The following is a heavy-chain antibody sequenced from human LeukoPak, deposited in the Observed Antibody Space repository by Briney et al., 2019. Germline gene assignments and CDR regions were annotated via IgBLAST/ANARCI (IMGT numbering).Heavy chain of an antibody. V-gene: IGHV3-53*01. Sequence: GGSLRHSCSASGFTVSSSNMNWVRQAPGKGLEWISVIYSGGSTHYADSVKGRFTISRDNSKNTLFLQMNSLRAEDTAVYYCAKEEQQFDYFDYWGQGTLVTVSS. D-gene: IGHD6-6*01. CDR3: AKEEQQFDYFDY. CDR2: IYSGGST. J-gene: IGHJ4*02. CDR1: GFTVSSSN.